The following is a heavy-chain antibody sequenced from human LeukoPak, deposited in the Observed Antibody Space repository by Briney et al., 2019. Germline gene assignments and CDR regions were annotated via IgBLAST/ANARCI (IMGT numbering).Heavy chain of an antibody. D-gene: IGHD4-17*01. CDR2: ISSSSSYI. CDR3: ARDDYGDFYFDY. V-gene: IGHV3-21*01. J-gene: IGHJ4*02. CDR1: GFTFSSYS. Sequence: GGSLRLSCAASGFTFSSYSMNWVCQAPGKGLEWVSSISSSSSYIYYADSVKGRFTIPRDNAKNSLYLQMNSLRAEDTAVYYCARDDYGDFYFDYWGQGTLVTVSS.